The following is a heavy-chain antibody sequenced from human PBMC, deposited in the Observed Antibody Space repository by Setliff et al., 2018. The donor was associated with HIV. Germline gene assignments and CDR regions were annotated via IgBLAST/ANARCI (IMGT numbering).Heavy chain of an antibody. V-gene: IGHV3-21*06. CDR3: AKAGASTSPAHAHMDV. J-gene: IGHJ6*02. Sequence: GESLKISCGASGFTFSSYNMNWVRQAPGKGLEWVSSISSSGSVTYSADSVKGRLTISRDNAKNSLYLQMDGLKTEDTAVYYCAKAGASTSPAHAHMDVWGQGTTVTVSS. D-gene: IGHD2-2*01. CDR1: GFTFSSYN. CDR2: ISSSGSVT.